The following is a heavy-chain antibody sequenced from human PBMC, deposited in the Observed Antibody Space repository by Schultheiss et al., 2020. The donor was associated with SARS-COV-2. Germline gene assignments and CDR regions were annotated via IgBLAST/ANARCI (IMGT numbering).Heavy chain of an antibody. D-gene: IGHD1-26*01. CDR3: ARHGGASSLNWSDP. CDR1: GGSISYYY. J-gene: IGHJ5*02. V-gene: IGHV4-59*04. CDR2: IYHSGST. Sequence: SETLSLTCSVSGGSISYYYWTWIRQPPGKGLEWIGYIYHSGSTYYNPSLKSRVTISLDTSKNQFSLTLTSVTAADTAVYYCARHGGASSLNWSDPWGQGTLVTVSS.